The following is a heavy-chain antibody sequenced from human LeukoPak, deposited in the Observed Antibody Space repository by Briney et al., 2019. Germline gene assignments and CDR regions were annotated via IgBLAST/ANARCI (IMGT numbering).Heavy chain of an antibody. D-gene: IGHD1-26*01. Sequence: GGSLRLSCAASGFTFSSYAMSWVRQAPGKGLEWVSAICYSGGSKYYADSVKGRFTISRDNSKNTLYLQMNSLRAEDTAVYYCAKDLWELPHHWGQGTLVTVSS. CDR2: ICYSGGSK. CDR3: AKDLWELPHH. V-gene: IGHV3-23*01. J-gene: IGHJ5*02. CDR1: GFTFSSYA.